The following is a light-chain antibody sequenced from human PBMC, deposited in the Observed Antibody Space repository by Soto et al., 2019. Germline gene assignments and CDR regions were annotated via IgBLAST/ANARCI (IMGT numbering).Light chain of an antibody. CDR1: QSIRSNY. CDR2: GAS. Sequence: EIVLTQSPGTLSLSPGERATLSCRASQSIRSNYLAWYHQKAGQAPRLLIYGASNRATGIPDRFSGRGSGTDFTLTIDRLEPEDFATYYCQQSFRTPYTFGQGTKLEI. J-gene: IGKJ2*01. CDR3: QQSFRTPYT. V-gene: IGKV3-20*01.